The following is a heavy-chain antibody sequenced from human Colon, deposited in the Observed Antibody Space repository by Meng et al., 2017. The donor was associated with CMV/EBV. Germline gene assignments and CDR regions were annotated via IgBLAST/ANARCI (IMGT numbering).Heavy chain of an antibody. J-gene: IGHJ4*02. V-gene: IGHV1-2*02. CDR2: NSGGT. CDR3: ATLPHPGLILAAFDF. Sequence: ASVKVSCKASGYTFTGDDIHWVRQAPGQGLEWMGNSGGTNYAQKFQGRLTTTRDISNSTVYMELSRLRSDDTAVYYCATLPHPGLILAAFDFWGQGTLVTVSS. D-gene: IGHD2/OR15-2a*01. CDR1: GYTFTGDD.